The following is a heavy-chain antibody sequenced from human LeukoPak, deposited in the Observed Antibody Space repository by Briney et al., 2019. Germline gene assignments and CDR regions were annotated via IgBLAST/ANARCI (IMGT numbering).Heavy chain of an antibody. J-gene: IGHJ6*03. V-gene: IGHV1-69*05. CDR2: IIPIFGTA. D-gene: IGHD3-3*01. CDR3: ARGVTMFGASYYYYYYYMDG. Sequence: SVKVSCKASGGTFSSYAISWVRQGPGQGLEWMGGIIPIFGTANYAQKFQGRVTITTDESTSTAYMELSSLRSEDTAVYYCARGVTMFGASYYYYYYYMDGWGKGTTVTVSS. CDR1: GGTFSSYA.